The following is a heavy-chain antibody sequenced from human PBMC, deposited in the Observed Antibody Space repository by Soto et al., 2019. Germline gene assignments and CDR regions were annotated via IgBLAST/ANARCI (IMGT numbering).Heavy chain of an antibody. D-gene: IGHD2-8*01. CDR1: GFTFSTYA. V-gene: IGHV3-30-3*01. CDR3: ARDEGRYCATGVCSSTPYFNY. J-gene: IGHJ4*02. Sequence: GGSLRLSCAASGFTFSTYAMHWVRQAPGKGLEWVVLISYDGGNKYYADSVKGRFTISRDNSKNTLYLQMNTLRPEDTAVYYCARDEGRYCATGVCSSTPYFNYWGQGTLVTVSS. CDR2: ISYDGGNK.